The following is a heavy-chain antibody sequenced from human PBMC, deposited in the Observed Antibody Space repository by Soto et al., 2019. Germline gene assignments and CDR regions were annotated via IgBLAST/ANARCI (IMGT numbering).Heavy chain of an antibody. Sequence: GGSLRLSCAASGFTFSSYGMHWVRQAPGKGLEWVAVISYDGSNKYYADSVKGRFTISRDNSKNTLYLQMNSLRAEDTAVYYCAKEITYYYDSSGYSIDPWGQGTLVTVSS. CDR2: ISYDGSNK. CDR3: AKEITYYYDSSGYSIDP. CDR1: GFTFSSYG. J-gene: IGHJ5*02. V-gene: IGHV3-30*18. D-gene: IGHD3-22*01.